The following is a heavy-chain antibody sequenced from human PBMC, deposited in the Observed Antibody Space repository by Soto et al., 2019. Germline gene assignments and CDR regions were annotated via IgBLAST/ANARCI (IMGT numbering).Heavy chain of an antibody. V-gene: IGHV1-18*04. Sequence: ASVKVSCKSSGYTFSSYGVSWVRQAPGQGLEWLGWISTYTGNTKHAQKFQDRVTLTTEASTSTAYMELRSLRSDDTAVYYCVRDRCTTDRRYTHNFDVWGQGTTVTVYS. CDR2: ISTYTGNT. J-gene: IGHJ6*02. CDR3: VRDRCTTDRRYTHNFDV. D-gene: IGHD2-8*01. CDR1: GYTFSSYG.